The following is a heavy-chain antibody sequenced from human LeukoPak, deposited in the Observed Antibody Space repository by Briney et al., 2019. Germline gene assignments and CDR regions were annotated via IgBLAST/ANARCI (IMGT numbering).Heavy chain of an antibody. J-gene: IGHJ4*02. D-gene: IGHD4-23*01. CDR3: ARDYGGNLDY. CDR1: GFTFSSYG. CDR2: IWYDGSNK. V-gene: IGHV3-33*01. Sequence: PGRSLRLSCAASGFTFSSYGMHWVRQAPGKGLEWVAVIWYDGSNKYYADSVKGRSTISRDNSKNTVYLQMNSLRAEDTAVYNCARDYGGNLDYWGQGTLVTVSS.